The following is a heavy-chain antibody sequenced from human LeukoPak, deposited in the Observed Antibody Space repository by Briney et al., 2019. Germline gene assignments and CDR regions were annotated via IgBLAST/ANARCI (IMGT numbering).Heavy chain of an antibody. J-gene: IGHJ6*02. CDR1: GFTVSSNY. CDR2: IYSGGST. D-gene: IGHD2-2*01. Sequence: PGGSLRLSCAASGFTVSSNYMSWVRQAPGKGLEWVSVIYSGGSTYYADSVKGRFTISRDNSKNTLYLQMNSLRAEDTAGYYCARDLPGYYYYGMDVWGQGTTVTVSS. CDR3: ARDLPGYYYYGMDV. V-gene: IGHV3-66*01.